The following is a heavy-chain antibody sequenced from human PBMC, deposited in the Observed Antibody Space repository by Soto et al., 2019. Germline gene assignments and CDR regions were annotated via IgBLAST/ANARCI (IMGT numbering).Heavy chain of an antibody. CDR1: GFTFSDHH. V-gene: IGHV3-72*01. D-gene: IGHD3-22*01. CDR3: VRDGIDYYSFDR. J-gene: IGHJ4*02. Sequence: GGSLRLSCVGSGFTFSDHHMDWVRQAPGKGLEWVARVRKRNRKNVYTTEYAASVQGRFTISRDDSDNSLFLQMNSLKTEDTAVYYCVRDGIDYYSFDRWGQGTLVTVSS. CDR2: VRKRNRKNVYTT.